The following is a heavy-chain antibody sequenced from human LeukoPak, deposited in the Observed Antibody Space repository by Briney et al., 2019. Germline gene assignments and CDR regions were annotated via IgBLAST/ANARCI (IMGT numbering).Heavy chain of an antibody. CDR3: AKGSSGWGTMGFGY. CDR1: GFTFSSYA. D-gene: IGHD6-19*01. CDR2: ISGSGGST. J-gene: IGHJ4*02. Sequence: GGSLRLSCAASGFTFSSYAMSWVRQAPGKGLEWVSAISGSGGSTYYADSVKGRFTISRDNSKNTLYLQMNSLRAEGTAVYYCAKGSSGWGTMGFGYWGQGTLVTVSS. V-gene: IGHV3-23*01.